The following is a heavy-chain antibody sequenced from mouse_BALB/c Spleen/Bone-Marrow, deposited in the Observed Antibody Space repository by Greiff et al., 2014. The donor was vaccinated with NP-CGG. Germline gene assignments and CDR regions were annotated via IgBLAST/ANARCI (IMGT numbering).Heavy chain of an antibody. CDR2: ISHGGGTT. D-gene: IGHD2-3*01. J-gene: IGHJ4*01. CDR1: GFAFSSYD. Sequence: EVKLMESGGDLVKPGGSLKLSCAASGFAFSSYDMSWVRQTPEKRLEWVAYISHGGGTTYYSDTVKGRFTISRDNAKNTLYLQMSSLKSEDTAIYYCTRHGGYYPYYYAMDYWGQGTSVTVSS. V-gene: IGHV5-12-1*01. CDR3: TRHGGYYPYYYAMDY.